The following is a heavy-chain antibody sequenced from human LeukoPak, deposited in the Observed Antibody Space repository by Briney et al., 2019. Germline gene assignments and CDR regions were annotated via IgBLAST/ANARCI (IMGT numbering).Heavy chain of an antibody. CDR3: AGGGADFWSGYYMVT. Sequence: PGGALRLFCAASGVTFSTYSMNWVRQAPGKGLQWVSSIRSPNNDIYYADSVKGRFTISRDNAKNSLYLQMNSLRAEDTAVYYCAGGGADFWSGYYMVTWGQGTLVTVSS. CDR2: IRSPNNDI. D-gene: IGHD3-3*01. CDR1: GVTFSTYS. V-gene: IGHV3-21*01. J-gene: IGHJ5*02.